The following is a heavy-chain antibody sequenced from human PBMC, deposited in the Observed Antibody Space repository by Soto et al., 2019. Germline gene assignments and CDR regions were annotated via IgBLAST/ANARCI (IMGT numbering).Heavy chain of an antibody. J-gene: IGHJ4*02. CDR3: ARDRALDQDY. CDR2: ISYDGSNK. Sequence: GGSLRLSCAASGFTFSSYAMHWVRQAPGKGLEWVAVISYDGSNKYYADSVKGRFTISRDNSKNTLYLQMNSLRAEDTAVYYCARDRALDQDYWGQGTLVTVSS. CDR1: GFTFSSYA. V-gene: IGHV3-30-3*01.